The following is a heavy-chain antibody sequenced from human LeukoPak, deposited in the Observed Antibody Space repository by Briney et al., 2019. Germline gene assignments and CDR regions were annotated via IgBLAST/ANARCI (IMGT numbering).Heavy chain of an antibody. D-gene: IGHD5-12*01. CDR1: GFTFSNYW. Sequence: PGGSLRLSCAASGFTFSNYWMHWVRQAPGKGLVWVSRINSDGSSRNYADSVKGRFTISRDNAKNTLYLQMNSLRAEDTAVYYCARDGGYSGYDYVRPDYWGQGTLVTVSS. CDR3: ARDGGYSGYDYVRPDY. J-gene: IGHJ4*02. V-gene: IGHV3-74*01. CDR2: INSDGSSR.